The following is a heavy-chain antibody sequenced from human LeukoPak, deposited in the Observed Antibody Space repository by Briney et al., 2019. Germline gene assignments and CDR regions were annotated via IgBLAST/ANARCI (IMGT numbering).Heavy chain of an antibody. J-gene: IGHJ5*02. V-gene: IGHV3-30*04. CDR3: AKDLSYYGSGNWFDP. CDR2: ISYDGSNK. Sequence: QPGRSLRLSCAASGFTFSSYAMHWVRQAPGKGLEWVAVISYDGSNKYYADSVKGRFTISRDNSKNTLYLQMNSLRAEDTAVYYCAKDLSYYGSGNWFDPWGQGTLVTISS. CDR1: GFTFSSYA. D-gene: IGHD3-10*01.